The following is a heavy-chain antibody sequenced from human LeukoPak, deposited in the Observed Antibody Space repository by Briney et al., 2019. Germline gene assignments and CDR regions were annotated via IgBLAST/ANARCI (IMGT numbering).Heavy chain of an antibody. Sequence: ASVKVSCKASGYTFTSYGISWVRLAPGHGLEWMGWISAYNGNRKYEKKLQGRVTMTTDTAMSTAYMELSSLRADDTAVYYCARDRWGVNYYQYMDVWGKGTTVTVSS. CDR2: ISAYNGNR. D-gene: IGHD3-10*01. CDR3: ARDRWGVNYYQYMDV. CDR1: GYTFTSYG. J-gene: IGHJ6*03. V-gene: IGHV1-18*01.